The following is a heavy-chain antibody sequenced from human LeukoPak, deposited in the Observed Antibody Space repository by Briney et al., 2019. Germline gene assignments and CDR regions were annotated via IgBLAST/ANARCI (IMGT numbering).Heavy chain of an antibody. Sequence: GGSLRLSCAASGFTFSDYYMSWIRQAPGKGLEWVSYISSSSSYTNYADSVKGRFTISRDNAKNSQYLQMNSLRAEDTAVYYCARVKGPKRSAGDYWGQGTLVTVSS. V-gene: IGHV3-11*06. CDR3: ARVKGPKRSAGDY. J-gene: IGHJ4*02. CDR2: ISSSSSYT. CDR1: GFTFSDYY. D-gene: IGHD6-19*01.